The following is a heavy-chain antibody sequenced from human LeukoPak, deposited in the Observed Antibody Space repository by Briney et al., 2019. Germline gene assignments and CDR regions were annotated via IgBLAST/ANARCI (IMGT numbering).Heavy chain of an antibody. J-gene: IGHJ4*02. CDR3: GTVFDH. CDR2: IDIDGTGT. Sequence: PGGSLRLSCAASGFTFTNYWMHWVRHAPGKGLVWVSRIDIDGTGTSYADSVKGRFTISRDTAKNTVSLQMNRLKAEDTAVYYCGTVFDHWGPGILVTVSS. V-gene: IGHV3-74*01. CDR1: GFTFTNYW.